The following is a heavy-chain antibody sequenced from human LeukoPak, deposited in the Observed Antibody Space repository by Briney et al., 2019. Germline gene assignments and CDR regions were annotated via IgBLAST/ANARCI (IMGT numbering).Heavy chain of an antibody. D-gene: IGHD1-7*01. CDR3: ARPYNWNYGDGMDV. Sequence: SVKVSCKAPGYTFTSYGISWVRQAPGQGLEWMGRIIPIFGIANYAQKFQGRVTITADKSTSTAYMELSSLRSEDTAVYYCARPYNWNYGDGMDVWGQGTTVTVSS. V-gene: IGHV1-69*04. CDR1: GYTFTSYG. J-gene: IGHJ6*02. CDR2: IIPIFGIA.